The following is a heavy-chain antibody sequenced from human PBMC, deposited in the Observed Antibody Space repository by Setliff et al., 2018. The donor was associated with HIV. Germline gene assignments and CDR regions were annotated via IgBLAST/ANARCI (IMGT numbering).Heavy chain of an antibody. CDR3: ATDKGTTLSSYYYYYMDV. CDR2: ISAYNGNT. CDR1: GYTFTSSG. Sequence: ASVMVSCKASGYTFTSSGISWVRQAPGQGLEWMGWISAYNGNTNYAQKLQGRVTMTTDTSTSTAYMELRSLRSDDTAVYYCATDKGTTLSSYYYYYMDVWGKGTTVTVSS. D-gene: IGHD4-4*01. J-gene: IGHJ6*03. V-gene: IGHV1-18*01.